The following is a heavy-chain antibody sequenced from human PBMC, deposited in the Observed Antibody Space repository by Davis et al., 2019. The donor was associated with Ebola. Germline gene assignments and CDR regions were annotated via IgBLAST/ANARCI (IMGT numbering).Heavy chain of an antibody. D-gene: IGHD2/OR15-2a*01. CDR2: INHRGKA. J-gene: IGHJ4*02. V-gene: IGHV4-34*01. CDR1: GGSISGHS. Sequence: PSETLSLTCTVSGGSISGHSWNWIRQPPGKGLEWLGEINHRGKARYNTALKSRVTMSIDTSKMQFSLRLTSVTAADTAVYYCARTRWGGSTWFFDYWGQGTLVTVSS. CDR3: ARTRWGGSTWFFDY.